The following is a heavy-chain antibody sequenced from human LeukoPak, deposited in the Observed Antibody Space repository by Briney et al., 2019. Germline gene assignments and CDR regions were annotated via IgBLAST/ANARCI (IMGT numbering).Heavy chain of an antibody. Sequence: PSETPSLTCTVSGGSISSSSYYWGWIRQPPGKGLEWIGSIYYSGSTYYNPSLKSRVTISVDTSKNQFSLKLSSVTAADTALYYCARDHYYDGRGRFDPWGQGTLVTVSS. D-gene: IGHD3-16*01. J-gene: IGHJ5*02. CDR2: IYYSGST. CDR1: GGSISSSSYY. V-gene: IGHV4-39*07. CDR3: ARDHYYDGRGRFDP.